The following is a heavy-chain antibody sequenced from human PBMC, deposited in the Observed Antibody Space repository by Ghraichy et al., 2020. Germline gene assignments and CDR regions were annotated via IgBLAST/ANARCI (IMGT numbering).Heavy chain of an antibody. CDR1: GGSFSGYY. Sequence: SETLSLTCAVYGGSFSGYYWSWIRQPPGKGLDWIGEINHSVSTNYNPSLKSRVTISVDTSKNQFSLKLSSVTAADTAVYYCARARVRGVIVYGMDVWGQGTTVTVSS. J-gene: IGHJ6*02. CDR3: ARARVRGVIVYGMDV. D-gene: IGHD3-10*01. CDR2: INHSVST. V-gene: IGHV4-34*01.